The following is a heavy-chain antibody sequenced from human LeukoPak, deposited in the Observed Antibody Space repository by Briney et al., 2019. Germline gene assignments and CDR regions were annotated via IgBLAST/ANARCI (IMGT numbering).Heavy chain of an antibody. Sequence: PSETLSLTCTVSGGSISSDYWSWIRQSPGKGLEWIGYCHYSGSTNSNPSLNGRVTFSVDRPRNQFSLKLTSVTAADTAVYYCARHSPRFLEYLDYWGQGTLVAVSS. CDR2: CHYSGST. CDR1: GGSISSDY. V-gene: IGHV4-59*08. J-gene: IGHJ4*02. CDR3: ARHSPRFLEYLDY. D-gene: IGHD3-3*01.